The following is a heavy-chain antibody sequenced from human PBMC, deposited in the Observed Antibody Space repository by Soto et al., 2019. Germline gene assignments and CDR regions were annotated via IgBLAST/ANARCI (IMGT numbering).Heavy chain of an antibody. CDR3: TTRRGYSYGYYYYYYMDV. CDR2: IKSKTDGGTT. D-gene: IGHD5-18*01. V-gene: IGHV3-15*01. Sequence: GGSLRLSCAASGFTFSNAWMSWVRQAPGKGLEWVGRIKSKTDGGTTDYAAPVKGRFTISRDDSKNTLYLQMNSLKTEDTAVYYCTTRRGYSYGYYYYYYMDVWGKGTTVTVSS. CDR1: GFTFSNAW. J-gene: IGHJ6*03.